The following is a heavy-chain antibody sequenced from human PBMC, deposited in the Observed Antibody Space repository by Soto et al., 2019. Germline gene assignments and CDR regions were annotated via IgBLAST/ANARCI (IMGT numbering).Heavy chain of an antibody. D-gene: IGHD3-3*01. CDR2: INAGNGNT. V-gene: IGHV1-3*01. Sequence: ASVKVSCKASGYTFTSYAMHWVRQAPGQRLEWMGWINAGNGNTKYSQKFQGRVTITRDTSASTAYMELSSLRSEDTAVYYCARGPHYDFWSGYYTGWYYGMDVWGQGATVTVSS. CDR1: GYTFTSYA. CDR3: ARGPHYDFWSGYYTGWYYGMDV. J-gene: IGHJ6*02.